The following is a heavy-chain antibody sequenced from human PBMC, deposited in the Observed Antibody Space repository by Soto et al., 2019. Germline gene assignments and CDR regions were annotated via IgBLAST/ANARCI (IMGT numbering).Heavy chain of an antibody. CDR1: GGSISSYY. CDR3: ARVSEQWLYSHLHFDY. V-gene: IGHV4-59*01. D-gene: IGHD6-19*01. Sequence: PSETLSLTCTVSGGSISSYYWSWIRQPPGKGLEWIGYIYYSGSTNYNPSLKSRVTISVDTSKNQFSLKLGSVTAADTAVYYCARVSEQWLYSHLHFDYWGQGTLVTVSS. CDR2: IYYSGST. J-gene: IGHJ4*02.